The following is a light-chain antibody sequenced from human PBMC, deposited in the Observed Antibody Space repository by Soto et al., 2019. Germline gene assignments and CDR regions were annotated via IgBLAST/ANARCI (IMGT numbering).Light chain of an antibody. V-gene: IGKV3-20*01. CDR2: DAS. J-gene: IGKJ4*01. Sequence: EIVLTQSPAPLSLSPGERATLSCMASQTVNNYLAWYQQKPGQAPRLLIYDASSRATGISDRFSGGGSGTDFTLTISRLEPEDFAVYYCQQFSSYQLTFGGGTKVDI. CDR3: QQFSSYQLT. CDR1: QTVNNY.